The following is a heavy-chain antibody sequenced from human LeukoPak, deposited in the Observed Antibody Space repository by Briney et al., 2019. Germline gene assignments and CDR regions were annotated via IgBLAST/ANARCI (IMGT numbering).Heavy chain of an antibody. CDR2: IYHSGST. J-gene: IGHJ4*02. CDR1: GGSISSYY. Sequence: PSETLSLTCTVSGGSISSYYWSWIRQPPGKGLEWIGYIYHSGSTYYNPSLKSRVTISVDRSKNQFSLKLSSVTAADTAVYYCARGAYGSGFYYFDYWGQGTLVTVSS. CDR3: ARGAYGSGFYYFDY. D-gene: IGHD3-10*01. V-gene: IGHV4-59*12.